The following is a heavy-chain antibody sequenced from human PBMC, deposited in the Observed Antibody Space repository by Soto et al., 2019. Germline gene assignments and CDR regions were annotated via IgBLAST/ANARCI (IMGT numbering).Heavy chain of an antibody. CDR1: GFSFSSYA. V-gene: IGHV3-64*01. Sequence: GSLRLSCAASGFSFSSYAMHWVRQAPGKGLEYVSAISSDGRSTYYANSVKARFTISRDNSKNTLFLQMGSLRAEDMAVYYCAARSCSSTTCFHFDYWGQGTPVTVS. CDR3: AARSCSSTTCFHFDY. CDR2: ISSDGRST. J-gene: IGHJ4*02. D-gene: IGHD2-2*01.